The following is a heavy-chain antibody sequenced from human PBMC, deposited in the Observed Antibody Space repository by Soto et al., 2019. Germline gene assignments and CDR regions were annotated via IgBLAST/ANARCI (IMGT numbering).Heavy chain of an antibody. CDR2: ISAYNGNT. J-gene: IGHJ4*02. D-gene: IGHD3-16*02. CDR3: ARGGSGITFGGVIVNYDY. CDR1: GYTFTSYG. Sequence: QVQLVQSGAEVKKPGASVKVSCKASGYTFTSYGISWVRQAPGQGLEWMGWISAYNGNTNYAQKLQGSVTMTTETSTSTAYMELRRLRSDDTAVYYCARGGSGITFGGVIVNYDYWGQGTLVTVSS. V-gene: IGHV1-18*01.